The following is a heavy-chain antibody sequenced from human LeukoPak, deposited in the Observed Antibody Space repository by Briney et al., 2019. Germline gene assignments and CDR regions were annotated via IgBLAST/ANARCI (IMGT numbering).Heavy chain of an antibody. Sequence: ASVKVSFKASGYTFTSYDIYWVRQATGQGLEWMGWMNPNSGKPSYAQEFQGRVTMTRNNSISTAYMELSSLRSEDTAVYYCARSGPYCSSTSCYRDIDYWGQGTLVTVSS. D-gene: IGHD2-2*01. CDR2: MNPNSGKP. CDR3: ARSGPYCSSTSCYRDIDY. V-gene: IGHV1-8*01. J-gene: IGHJ4*02. CDR1: GYTFTSYD.